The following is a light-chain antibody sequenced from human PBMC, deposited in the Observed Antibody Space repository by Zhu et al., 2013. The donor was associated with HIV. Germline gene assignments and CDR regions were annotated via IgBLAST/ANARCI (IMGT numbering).Light chain of an antibody. CDR2: RNN. V-gene: IGLV1-47*01. CDR3: ASWDDSLNGPV. J-gene: IGLJ3*02. CDR1: TSSIGSNY. Sequence: QSVLTQPPSASGTPGQRVTISCSGSTSSIGSNYVYWYQQLPGTAPKLLIYRNNQRPSGVPDRFSGSKSGTSASLAISGLRSDDETDYYCASWDDSLNGPVFGGGTKLTVL.